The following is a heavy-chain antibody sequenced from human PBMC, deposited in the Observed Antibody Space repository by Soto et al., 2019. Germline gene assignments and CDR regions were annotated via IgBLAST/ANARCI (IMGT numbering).Heavy chain of an antibody. J-gene: IGHJ5*02. CDR1: GGSISSGGYS. CDR2: IYHSGST. V-gene: IGHV4-30-2*01. Sequence: QLQLQESGSGLVKPSQTLSLTCAVSGGSISSGGYSWSWIRQPPGKGLEWIGYIYHSGSTYYNPSLKSRVTISVDRSKNQFSLKLSSVTAADTAVYYCARAMMVATVKLNWFDPWGQGTLVTVSS. D-gene: IGHD5-12*01. CDR3: ARAMMVATVKLNWFDP.